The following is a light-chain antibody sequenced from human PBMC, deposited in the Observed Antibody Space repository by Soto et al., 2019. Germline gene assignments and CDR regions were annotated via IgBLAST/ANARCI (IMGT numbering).Light chain of an antibody. J-gene: IGLJ1*01. CDR1: SSDVGGYNS. CDR3: CSFSGSSTYV. CDR2: DVT. Sequence: QSALAQPRSVSGSPGQSVTISCSGTSSDVGGYNSVSWYQQFPGKAPKLMIYDVTKRPSGVPDRFSGSKSGNTASLTISGLQAEDEADYYCCSFSGSSTYVFGTGTKLTVL. V-gene: IGLV2-11*01.